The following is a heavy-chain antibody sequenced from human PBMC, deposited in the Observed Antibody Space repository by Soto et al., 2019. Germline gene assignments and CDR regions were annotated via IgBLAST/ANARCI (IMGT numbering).Heavy chain of an antibody. V-gene: IGHV3-23*01. CDR2: ISGNGGTT. D-gene: IGHD3-10*01. CDR1: GFTFSSHA. Sequence: EVQLLESGGGLAQPGGSLRLSCAASGFTFSSHAMSWVRQAPGKGLEWVSGISGNGGTTHYADSVKGRFTISRDNSKNTLYLQMNSLRVDDTAVYFCAKKRTDGSGSYYLTSDYWGQGTLVTVSS. CDR3: AKKRTDGSGSYYLTSDY. J-gene: IGHJ4*02.